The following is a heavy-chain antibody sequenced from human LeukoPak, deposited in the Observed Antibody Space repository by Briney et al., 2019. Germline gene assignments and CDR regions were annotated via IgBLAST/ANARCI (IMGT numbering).Heavy chain of an antibody. CDR3: ARGGYDDAFDI. Sequence: ASVKVSCKASGGTFSSYAISWVRQAPGQGLEWMGWMNPNSGNTGYAQKFQGRVTMTRNTSISTAYMELSSLRSEDTAVYYCARGGYDDAFDIRGQGTMVTVSS. CDR1: GGTFSSYA. D-gene: IGHD3-3*01. V-gene: IGHV1-8*02. J-gene: IGHJ3*02. CDR2: MNPNSGNT.